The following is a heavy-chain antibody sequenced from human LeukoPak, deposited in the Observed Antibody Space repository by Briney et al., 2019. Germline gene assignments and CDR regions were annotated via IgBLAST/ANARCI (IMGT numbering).Heavy chain of an antibody. CDR2: ISGSGDNT. V-gene: IGHV3-23*01. J-gene: IGHJ4*02. D-gene: IGHD5-12*01. CDR1: GFTFSNYA. Sequence: GGSLRLSCAASGFTFSNYALSWVRQAPGKGLEWVSIISGSGDNTHYADSVKGRFTISRDNSKNTLYLQMKTLRAEDTAIYYCARRGWLINFDYWGQGTLVTVSS. CDR3: ARRGWLINFDY.